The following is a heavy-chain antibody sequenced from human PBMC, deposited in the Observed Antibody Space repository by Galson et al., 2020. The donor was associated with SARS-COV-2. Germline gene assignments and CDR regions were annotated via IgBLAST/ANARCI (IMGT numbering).Heavy chain of an antibody. D-gene: IGHD3-10*02. Sequence: GGSLRLSCVASGFTFSRYGMSWVRQAPGQGLDWVATTSATTYYADSVRRRFIISRDDSKNTLYLQMNGLSADDTAVYYCAKDFVRGIGYKDVWGPGTTVTVSS. CDR1: GFTFSRYG. V-gene: IGHV3-23*01. J-gene: IGHJ6*02. CDR2: TSATT. CDR3: AKDFVRGIGYKDV.